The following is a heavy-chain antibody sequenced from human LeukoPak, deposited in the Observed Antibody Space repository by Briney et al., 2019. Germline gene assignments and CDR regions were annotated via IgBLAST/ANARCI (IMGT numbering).Heavy chain of an antibody. V-gene: IGHV5-51*01. CDR2: IYPGDSDT. CDR3: ARVEGYDYFDY. D-gene: IGHD5-12*01. CDR1: GYSFTNYW. J-gene: IGHJ4*02. Sequence: GESLKISCKGSGYSFTNYWIGWVRQLPGKGLEWMAIIYPGDSDTRYSPSFQGQVTISADKSISTAYLQWSSLKASDTAMYYCARVEGYDYFDYWGQGTLVTVSS.